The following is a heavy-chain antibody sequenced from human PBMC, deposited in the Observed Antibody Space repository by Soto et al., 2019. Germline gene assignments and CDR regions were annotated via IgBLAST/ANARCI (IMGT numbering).Heavy chain of an antibody. CDR3: AHSPRYCSSTSCYGYLFDY. V-gene: IGHV2-5*02. Sequence: SGPTLVNPTQTLTLTCTFSGFSLSTSGVGVGWIRQPPGKALEWLALIYWDDDKRYSPSLKSRLTITKDTSKNQVVLTMTNMDPVDTATYYCAHSPRYCSSTSCYGYLFDYWGQGTLVTVFS. CDR2: IYWDDDK. CDR1: GFSLSTSGVG. J-gene: IGHJ4*02. D-gene: IGHD2-2*01.